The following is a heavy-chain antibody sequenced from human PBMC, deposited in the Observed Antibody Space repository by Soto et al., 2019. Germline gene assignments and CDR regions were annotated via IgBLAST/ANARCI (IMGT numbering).Heavy chain of an antibody. J-gene: IGHJ5*02. V-gene: IGHV4-39*01. CDR3: ARHDRKAVPSTMGWFDP. D-gene: IGHD5-12*01. Sequence: SETLSLTCTVSGASISSSSYDWGWIRQPPGKGPEWIGSIRYSGTTYYSVSLKSRVTISVDTSENQLSLKLTSVTAADTALYYCARHDRKAVPSTMGWFDPWGQGILVTVSS. CDR1: GASISSSSYD. CDR2: IRYSGTT.